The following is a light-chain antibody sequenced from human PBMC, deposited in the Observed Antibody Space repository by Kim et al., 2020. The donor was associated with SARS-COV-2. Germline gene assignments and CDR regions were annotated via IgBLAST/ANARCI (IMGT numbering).Light chain of an antibody. Sequence: QSVLTQPPSVSGAPGQRVTISCTGSSSNIGAYYDVHWYQQLPGRAPKLLIYDNINRPSGVPDRISGSKSGTSASLVITGLQAEDEAVYYCQSYDRSLSGSVFGGGTKVTVL. V-gene: IGLV1-40*01. CDR2: DNI. CDR1: SSNIGAYYD. CDR3: QSYDRSLSGSV. J-gene: IGLJ3*02.